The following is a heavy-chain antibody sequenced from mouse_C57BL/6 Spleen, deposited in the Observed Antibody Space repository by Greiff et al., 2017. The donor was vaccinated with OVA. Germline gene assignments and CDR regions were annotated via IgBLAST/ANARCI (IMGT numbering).Heavy chain of an antibody. CDR1: GFSLTSYA. J-gene: IGHJ1*03. V-gene: IGHV2-9-1*01. CDR2: IWTGGGT. Sequence: VMLVESGPGLVAPSQSLSITCTVSGFSLTSYAISWVRQPPGKGLEWLGVIWTGGGTNYNSALKSRLSISKDNSKSQVFLKMNSLQTDDTARYYCARTPITTVVATDWYFDVWGTGTTVTVSS. CDR3: ARTPITTVVATDWYFDV. D-gene: IGHD1-1*01.